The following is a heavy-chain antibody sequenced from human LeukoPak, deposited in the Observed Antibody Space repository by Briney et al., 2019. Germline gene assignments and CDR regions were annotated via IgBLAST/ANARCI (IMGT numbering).Heavy chain of an antibody. CDR3: ARDMVVGAANRYYYYYMDV. V-gene: IGHV1-18*01. D-gene: IGHD1-26*01. CDR2: ISAYNGNT. Sequence: ASVKVSCKASGYTFTSYGICWVRQAPGQRLEWMGWISAYNGNTNYAQKLQGRVTMTTDTSTSTAYMELRSLRSDDTTVYYCARDMVVGAANRYYYYYMDVWGKGTTVTVSS. J-gene: IGHJ6*03. CDR1: GYTFTSYG.